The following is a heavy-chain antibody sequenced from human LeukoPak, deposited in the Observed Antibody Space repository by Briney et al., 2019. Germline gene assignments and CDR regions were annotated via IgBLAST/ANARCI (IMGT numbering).Heavy chain of an antibody. J-gene: IGHJ4*02. D-gene: IGHD6-19*01. V-gene: IGHV1-2*06. Sequence: GASVKVSCKASGYTFTGYYMHWVRQAAGQGLEWMGRINPNSGGTNYAQKFQGRVTMTRDTSISTAYMELSRLRSDDTAVYYCARGTDSSGRFNYWGQGTLVTVSS. CDR3: ARGTDSSGRFNY. CDR1: GYTFTGYY. CDR2: INPNSGGT.